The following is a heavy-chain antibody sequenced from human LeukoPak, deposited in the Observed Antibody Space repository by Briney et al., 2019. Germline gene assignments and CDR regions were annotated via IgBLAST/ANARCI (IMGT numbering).Heavy chain of an antibody. D-gene: IGHD2-21*02. V-gene: IGHV3-23*01. CDR2: ISGSGGST. CDR1: GFTFSSYA. J-gene: IGHJ4*02. Sequence: PGGSLRLSCAASGFTFSSYAMSWVRQAPGKGLEWVSAISGSGGSTYYADSVKGRFTISRDNSKNTLYLQMNSLRAEDTAVYYCAKDLVGCGGDCYSADGYWGQGTLVTVSS. CDR3: AKDLVGCGGDCYSADGY.